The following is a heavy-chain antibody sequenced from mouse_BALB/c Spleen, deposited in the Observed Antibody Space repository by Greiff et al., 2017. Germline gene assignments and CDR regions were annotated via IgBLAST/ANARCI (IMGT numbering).Heavy chain of an antibody. J-gene: IGHJ3*01. CDR1: GFNINDYY. Sequence: VQLQQSGAELVRPGALVKLSCKASGFNINDYYMHWVKQRPEQGLEWIGWIDPENGNTIYDPKFQGKASITADTSSNTAYLQLSSLTSEDTAVYYCASYYGSSYWFAYWGQGTLVTVSA. CDR3: ASYYGSSYWFAY. V-gene: IGHV14-1*02. CDR2: IDPENGNT. D-gene: IGHD1-1*01.